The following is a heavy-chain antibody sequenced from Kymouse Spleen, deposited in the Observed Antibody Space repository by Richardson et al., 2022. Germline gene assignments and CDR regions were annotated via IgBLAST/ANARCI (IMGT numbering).Heavy chain of an antibody. V-gene: IGHV3-7*01. J-gene: IGHJ4*02. D-gene: IGHD3-9*01. CDR1: GFTFSSYW. Sequence: EVQLVESGGGLVQPGGSLRLSCAASGFTFSSYWMSWVRQAPGKGLEWVANIKQDGSEKYYVDSVKGRFTISRDNAKNSLYLQMNSLRAEDTAVYYCARHEIRYFDWSPYFDYWGQGTLVTVSS. CDR2: IKQDGSEK. CDR3: ARHEIRYFDWSPYFDY.